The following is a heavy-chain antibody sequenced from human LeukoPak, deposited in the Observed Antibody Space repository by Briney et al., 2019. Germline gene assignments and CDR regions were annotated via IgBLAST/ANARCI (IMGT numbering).Heavy chain of an antibody. CDR2: ISYDGSIK. V-gene: IGHV3-30*18. CDR3: AKYSGYDS. Sequence: PGRSLRLSCAASGFTFSSYGMHWVRQAPGKGLEWVAVISYDGSIKYYADSVKGRFTISRDNSKNTLYLQMNSLRAEDTAVYYCAKYSGYDSWGQGTLVTVSS. J-gene: IGHJ4*02. CDR1: GFTFSSYG. D-gene: IGHD5-12*01.